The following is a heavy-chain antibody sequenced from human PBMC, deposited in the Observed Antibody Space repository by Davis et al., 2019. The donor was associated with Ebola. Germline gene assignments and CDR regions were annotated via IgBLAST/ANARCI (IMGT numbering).Heavy chain of an antibody. CDR1: GGTFSSYA. D-gene: IGHD3-22*01. J-gene: IGHJ6*02. Sequence: AASVTVSCKASGGTFSSYAISWARQAPGQGLEWMGRIIPILGIANYAQKFQGRVTITADKSTSTAYMELSSLRSEDTAVYYCAGSYYYDSSGYYDYYYYGMDVWGQGTTVTVSS. CDR2: IIPILGIA. CDR3: AGSYYYDSSGYYDYYYYGMDV. V-gene: IGHV1-69*04.